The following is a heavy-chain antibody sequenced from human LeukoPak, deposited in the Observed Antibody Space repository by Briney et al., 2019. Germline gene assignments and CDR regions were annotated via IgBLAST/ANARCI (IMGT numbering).Heavy chain of an antibody. Sequence: PSQTLFLTCAVSGDSISSGVYSWSWMRQPPGKGLEWIWHSYHSGSTYYNPSLQSRVTISVDSSKNQFSLELSSVTAADTAVYYCARGVGHARDSGFDPWGQGTLVTVSS. CDR2: SYHSGST. CDR1: GDSISSGVYS. J-gene: IGHJ5*02. V-gene: IGHV4-30-2*01. CDR3: ARGVGHARDSGFDP. D-gene: IGHD2-2*01.